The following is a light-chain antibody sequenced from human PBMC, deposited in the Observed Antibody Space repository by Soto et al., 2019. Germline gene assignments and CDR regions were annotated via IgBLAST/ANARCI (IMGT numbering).Light chain of an antibody. Sequence: DIQMTQSPSTLSASVGDRVTITCRASQSISSWLAWYQQKPGKAPNLLIYKASSLEGGVPSRFSGSGSGTEFTLTISSLQPDDFATYYCQQSYSTAWTFGQGTKVDIK. CDR3: QQSYSTAWT. J-gene: IGKJ1*01. V-gene: IGKV1-5*03. CDR2: KAS. CDR1: QSISSW.